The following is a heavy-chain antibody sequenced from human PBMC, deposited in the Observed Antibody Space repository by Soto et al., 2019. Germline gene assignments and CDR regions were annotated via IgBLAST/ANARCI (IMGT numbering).Heavy chain of an antibody. J-gene: IGHJ4*02. CDR1: GGSISSGTSY. Sequence: PSETLSLTCTVSGGSISSGTSYWSWIRQRPGKGLEWIGYIFYSGSFYYTPSLRGRVMILADTSKNQLTLKLSSVTAADAAVYYCARAPETPSILGGALPYFFDYWGQGARATVPS. V-gene: IGHV4-31*03. D-gene: IGHD3-16*01. CDR3: ARAPETPSILGGALPYFFDY. CDR2: IFYSGSF.